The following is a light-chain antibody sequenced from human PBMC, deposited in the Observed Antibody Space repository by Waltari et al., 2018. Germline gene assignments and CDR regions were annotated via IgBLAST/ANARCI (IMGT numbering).Light chain of an antibody. J-gene: IGLJ2*01. CDR2: RNE. V-gene: IGLV1-47*01. CDR1: NSNVVTNY. Sequence: QSVLAQPPSASGTPGQRVTISCSANNSNVVTNYVFWYQQLPGTAPTLLIHRNEQRPSSVPGRFAASRSGTSASLAISGLRSEDEADYYCAAWNASLSVVFGGGTKLTVL. CDR3: AAWNASLSVV.